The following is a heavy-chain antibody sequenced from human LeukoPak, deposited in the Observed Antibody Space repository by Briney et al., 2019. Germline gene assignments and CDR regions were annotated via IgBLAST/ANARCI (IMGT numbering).Heavy chain of an antibody. J-gene: IGHJ4*02. D-gene: IGHD6-13*01. Sequence: SETLSLTCTVSGYSISSGYYRGWIRQPPGKGLEWIGSIYHSGSTYYNPSLKSRVTISVDTSKNQFSLKLSSVTAADTAVYYCARGQIIAAAGTVWDYWGQGTLVTVSS. CDR1: GYSISSGYY. CDR2: IYHSGST. CDR3: ARGQIIAAAGTVWDY. V-gene: IGHV4-38-2*02.